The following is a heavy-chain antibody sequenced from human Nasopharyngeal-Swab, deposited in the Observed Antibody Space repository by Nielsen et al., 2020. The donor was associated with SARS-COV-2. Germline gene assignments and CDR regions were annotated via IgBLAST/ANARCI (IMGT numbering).Heavy chain of an antibody. CDR2: IWYDGSNK. J-gene: IGHJ3*02. CDR1: GFTFSSYG. Sequence: GESPKISRAASGFTFSSYGMRWVRPAPGKGLEWVAVIWYDGSNKYYADSVKGRFTISRDNSKNTLYLQMNSLRAEDTAVYYCARPSGWLAFDIWDQGTMVTVSS. D-gene: IGHD6-19*01. V-gene: IGHV3-33*01. CDR3: ARPSGWLAFDI.